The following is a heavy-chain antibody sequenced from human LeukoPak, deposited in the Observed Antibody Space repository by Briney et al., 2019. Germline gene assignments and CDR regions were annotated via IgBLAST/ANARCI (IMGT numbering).Heavy chain of an antibody. CDR2: INASGGSA. Sequence: GGSLRLSCAASGFTFSSYSMNWVRQAPGKGLEWVTGINASGGSAYADSVKGRFTISRDNSKNTLYMQMNGLRAEDTALYYCAKEVLDDNWITIDYWGQGILVSVSS. J-gene: IGHJ4*02. D-gene: IGHD1-1*01. CDR3: AKEVLDDNWITIDY. CDR1: GFTFSSYS. V-gene: IGHV3-23*01.